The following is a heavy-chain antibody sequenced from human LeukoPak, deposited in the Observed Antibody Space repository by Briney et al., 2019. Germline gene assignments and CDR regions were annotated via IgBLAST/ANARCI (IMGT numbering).Heavy chain of an antibody. CDR1: GGSFSSGTYY. CDR2: IYYSGNT. CDR3: AKDADDYVSYFDY. J-gene: IGHJ4*02. Sequence: PSETLSLTCSVSGGSFSSGTYYWGWIRQPPGKGLEWIGSIYYSGNTYYNPSLKSRVTISVDTSKNQFSLKLSSVTAADTAVYYCAKDADDYVSYFDYWGQGTLVTVSS. V-gene: IGHV4-39*02. D-gene: IGHD4-17*01.